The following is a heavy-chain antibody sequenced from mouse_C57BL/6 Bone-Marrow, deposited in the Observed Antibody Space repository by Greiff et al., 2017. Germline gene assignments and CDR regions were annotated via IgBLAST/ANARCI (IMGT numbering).Heavy chain of an antibody. Sequence: VQLQQSGAELVRPGASVKLSCTASGYTFTDYYINWVKQRPGQGLEWIARIYPGSGNTYYNEKFKGKATLTAEKSSSTAYMQLSSLTSEDSAVYFCARRDYGPWGEGTLVTVSA. J-gene: IGHJ3*01. CDR3: ARRDYGP. V-gene: IGHV1-76*01. D-gene: IGHD1-1*01. CDR2: IYPGSGNT. CDR1: GYTFTDYY.